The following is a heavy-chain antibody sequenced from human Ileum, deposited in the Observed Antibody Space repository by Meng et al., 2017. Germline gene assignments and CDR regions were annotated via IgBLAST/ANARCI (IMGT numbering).Heavy chain of an antibody. Sequence: VQRPGSGPGLVKPAGTLSLPCAGSGASIRSRDWWSRVRQPPGKGLEWIGEISQESGRTNYNPSLKSRVTISLDKSKNQFSLNLNSVTAADTAVYYCVRNEGYSLGDWGQGTLVTVSS. CDR1: GASIRSRDW. CDR3: VRNEGYSLGD. J-gene: IGHJ4*02. V-gene: IGHV4-4*02. D-gene: IGHD2-21*01. CDR2: ISQESGRT.